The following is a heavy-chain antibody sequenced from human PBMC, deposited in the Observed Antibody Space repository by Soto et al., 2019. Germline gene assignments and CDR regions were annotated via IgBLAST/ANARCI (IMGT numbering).Heavy chain of an antibody. CDR2: IIPIFGTA. CDR3: ARGDGYTPGEDY. CDR1: GGTFSSYA. J-gene: IGHJ4*02. Sequence: QVQLVQSGAEVKKPGSSVKVSCKASGGTFSSYAISWVRQAPGQGLEWMGGIIPIFGTANYAQKFQGRVTIPADESTSRAYRELSSLRAEDTAVYYCARGDGYTPGEDYWGQGTLVTVSS. V-gene: IGHV1-69*01. D-gene: IGHD5-12*01.